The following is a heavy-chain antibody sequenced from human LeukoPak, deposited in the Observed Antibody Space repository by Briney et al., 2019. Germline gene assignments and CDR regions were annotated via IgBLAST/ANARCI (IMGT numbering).Heavy chain of an antibody. Sequence: SETLSLTCAVYGGSFNDYYWNWIRQPPGKGLEWIGEINHSGSTTYNPSLKSRVTISVDTSKNQFSLRLSSVTAADTAVYYCARQNFDSSGHEYWGQGTLVTVSS. CDR3: ARQNFDSSGHEY. V-gene: IGHV4-34*01. CDR1: GGSFNDYY. J-gene: IGHJ4*02. CDR2: INHSGST. D-gene: IGHD3-22*01.